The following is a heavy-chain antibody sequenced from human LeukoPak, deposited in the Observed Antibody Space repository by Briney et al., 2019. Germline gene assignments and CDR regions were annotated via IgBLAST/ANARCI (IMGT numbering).Heavy chain of an antibody. CDR3: ASRSDY. V-gene: IGHV3-48*04. Sequence: SGGSLRLSCRVSGFSFTGAWMGWVRQAPGKGLEWVSYISSSSSTIYYADSVKGRFTISRDNAKNSLYLQMNSLRAEDTAVYYCASRSDYWGQGTLVTVSS. J-gene: IGHJ4*02. CDR2: ISSSSSTI. CDR1: GFSFTGAW.